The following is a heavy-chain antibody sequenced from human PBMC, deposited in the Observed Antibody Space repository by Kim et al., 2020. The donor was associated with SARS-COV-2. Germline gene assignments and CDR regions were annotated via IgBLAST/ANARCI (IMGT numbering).Heavy chain of an antibody. CDR3: ARGATGGWPYYYGMDV. CDR1: GGTFSSYA. J-gene: IGHJ6*02. V-gene: IGHV1-69*13. CDR2: IIPIFGTA. Sequence: SVKVSCKASGGTFSSYAISWVRQAPGQGLEWMGGIIPIFGTANYAQKFQGRVTITADESTSTAYMELSSLRSEDTAVYYCARGATGGWPYYYGMDVWGQGTTVTVSS. D-gene: IGHD6-19*01.